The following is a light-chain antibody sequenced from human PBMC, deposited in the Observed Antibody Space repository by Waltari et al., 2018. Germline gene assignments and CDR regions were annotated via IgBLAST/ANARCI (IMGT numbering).Light chain of an antibody. V-gene: IGLV2-14*03. CDR1: RSQLGAYNP. Sequence: QSALTQPASVSGSPGQSIPLSCHGTRSQLGAYNPVPWYQQHPGKAPKVVIYDVHNRPSGVSNRFSGSMSGNTASLTISGLQTEDEADYYCSSKTTRDTRLFGGGTKLTVL. CDR3: SSKTTRDTRL. J-gene: IGLJ3*02. CDR2: DVH.